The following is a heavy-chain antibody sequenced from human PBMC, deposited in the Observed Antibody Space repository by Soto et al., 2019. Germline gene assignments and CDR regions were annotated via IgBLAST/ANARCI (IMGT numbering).Heavy chain of an antibody. V-gene: IGHV3-23*01. D-gene: IGHD5-12*01. J-gene: IGHJ5*02. CDR3: TKEPPPPQDKGATTYRPGNWFDP. CDR1: GFTFSSYA. Sequence: EVQLLESGGGLVQPGGSLRLSCAASGFTFSSYAMSWVRQAPGKGLEWVSAISGSGGSTYYADSVKGRFTISRDNSKNTLYMQMNSLRAEDTAVYYGTKEPPPPQDKGATTYRPGNWFDPWGQGTLVPVSS. CDR2: ISGSGGST.